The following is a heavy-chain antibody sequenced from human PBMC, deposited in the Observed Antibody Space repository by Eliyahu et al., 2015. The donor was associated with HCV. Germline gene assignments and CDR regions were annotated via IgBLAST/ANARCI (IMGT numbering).Heavy chain of an antibody. CDR3: ARGDRYCFXN. Sequence: QVQLVQSGAEVKKPGAXVKVSCMASGYXFSDFNIPWVRQAPGQGLEWMGRIIPNSGGTNFAQRFQGRVTMTRDTSISTAYIELSSLTSDDTAVYYCARGDRYCFXNWGQGTLVTVSS. J-gene: IGHJ4*02. CDR1: GYXFSDFN. V-gene: IGHV1-2*06. CDR2: IIPNSGGT.